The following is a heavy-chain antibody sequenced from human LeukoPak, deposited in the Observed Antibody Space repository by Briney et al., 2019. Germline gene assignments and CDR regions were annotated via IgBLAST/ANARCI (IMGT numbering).Heavy chain of an antibody. CDR3: ARVKGVMPNTAHFDP. D-gene: IGHD3-16*01. CDR1: GYTFTSYY. V-gene: IGHV1-46*01. J-gene: IGHJ5*02. Sequence: ASVKVSCKASGYTFTSYYMHWVRQAPGQGLEWMGIINPSGGSTSYAQKFQGRVTMTRETSTSTVYMELSSLRSEDTAGYYCARVKGVMPNTAHFDPWGQGTLVTVSS. CDR2: INPSGGST.